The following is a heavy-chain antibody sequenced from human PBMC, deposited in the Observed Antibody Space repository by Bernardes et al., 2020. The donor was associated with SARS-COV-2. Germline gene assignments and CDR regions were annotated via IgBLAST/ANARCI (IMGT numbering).Heavy chain of an antibody. CDR1: GGSISSSNYY. Sequence: SETLSLTCTVSGGSISSSNYYWGWIRQPPGKGLEWIGSIYSSGSSYYNPSLQSRVIESVDTSKNQFSLRLSFVTAADTAVYYCAGSSCGIDFYIGGLRSWDYGMDVWGQGTTGTVSS. CDR2: IYSSGSS. V-gene: IGHV4-39*01. D-gene: IGHD2-21*01. J-gene: IGHJ6*02. CDR3: AGSSCGIDFYIGGLRSWDYGMDV.